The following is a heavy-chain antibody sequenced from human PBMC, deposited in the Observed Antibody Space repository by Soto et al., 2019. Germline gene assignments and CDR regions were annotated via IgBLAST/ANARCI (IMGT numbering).Heavy chain of an antibody. Sequence: PAESLKISCNGSGYTFTKYWISWGRHMSGKGLEWMGRIDPSDSDTTYSPSFQGHVTLSADKSISTVYLSWSSLKASDSAIYYCARHSSGWAYFDFWGQGTLVTVSS. V-gene: IGHV5-10-1*01. CDR1: GYTFTKYW. CDR2: IDPSDSDT. J-gene: IGHJ4*02. D-gene: IGHD6-19*01. CDR3: ARHSSGWAYFDF.